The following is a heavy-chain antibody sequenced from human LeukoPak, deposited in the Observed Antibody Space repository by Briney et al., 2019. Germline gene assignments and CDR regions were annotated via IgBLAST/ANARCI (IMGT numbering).Heavy chain of an antibody. CDR2: IYTSGST. J-gene: IGHJ4*02. CDR1: GGSISSANYY. V-gene: IGHV4-61*02. Sequence: PSQTLSLTCTVSGGSISSANYYWSWIRQPAGKGLEWIVRIYTSGSTNYNPSLKSRVTISVDTSKNQFSLNMNSVTAADTAVYYCARDTKNWGQGTLVTVSS. CDR3: ARDTKN.